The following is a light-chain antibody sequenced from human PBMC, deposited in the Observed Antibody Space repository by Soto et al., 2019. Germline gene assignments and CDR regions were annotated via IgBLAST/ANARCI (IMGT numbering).Light chain of an antibody. CDR1: QGISNY. V-gene: IGKV1-27*01. J-gene: IGKJ2*01. Sequence: DISMTQSPSSLSASVGDRVTITCRASQGISNYLAWYQQKPGRVPKLLIYAASPLQSGFPSRFSGSRSGTDFTFTISSLQPEDVATYYCQKYSSALVGQATKLEIK. CDR3: QKYSSAL. CDR2: AAS.